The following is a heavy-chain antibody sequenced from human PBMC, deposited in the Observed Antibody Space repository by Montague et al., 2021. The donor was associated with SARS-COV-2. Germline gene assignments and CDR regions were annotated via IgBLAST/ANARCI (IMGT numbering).Heavy chain of an antibody. CDR1: GGSISGTYYY. D-gene: IGHD3-10*01. J-gene: IGHJ3*02. CDR2: TFQSGGF. V-gene: IGHV4-39*01. Sequence: SETLSLTCTVSGGSISGTYYYWVRIRPAPGKGWVWIGNTFQSGGFSPNPSLKVRISISADTYSNQFTLRLSSVTAADTAVYFCARHPPHSLSGNYFVPGGFDIWGPGTMVTVSS. CDR3: ARHPPHSLSGNYFVPGGFDI.